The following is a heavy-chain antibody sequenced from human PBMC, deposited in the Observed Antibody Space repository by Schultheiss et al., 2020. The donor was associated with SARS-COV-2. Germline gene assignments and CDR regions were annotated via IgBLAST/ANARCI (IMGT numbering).Heavy chain of an antibody. CDR3: ARGEYSSSWYWPGYYYYYGMDV. D-gene: IGHD6-13*01. CDR2: MNPKSGNT. Sequence: ASVKVSCKASGYTFTNYEINWVRQATGQGLEWMGWMNPKSGNTGYAQKFQGRVTMTRNTSISTAYMELSSLRSEDTAVYYCARGEYSSSWYWPGYYYYYGMDVWGQGTTVTVSS. CDR1: GYTFTNYE. J-gene: IGHJ6*02. V-gene: IGHV1-8*01.